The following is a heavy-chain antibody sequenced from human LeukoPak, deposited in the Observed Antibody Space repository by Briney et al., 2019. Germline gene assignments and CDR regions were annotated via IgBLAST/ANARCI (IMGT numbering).Heavy chain of an antibody. J-gene: IGHJ4*02. Sequence: PSQTLSLTRTVSGYSISSGYYWGWIRQPPGKGLEWIGSLYHSGSTYYNPSLKRRVTISVDTSKNQFSLKLSTVTAADTAVYYCARDSPTADIVVVPAAILIDWGQGTLVTVSS. V-gene: IGHV4-38-2*02. CDR3: ARDSPTADIVVVPAAILID. D-gene: IGHD2-2*02. CDR2: LYHSGST. CDR1: GYSISSGYY.